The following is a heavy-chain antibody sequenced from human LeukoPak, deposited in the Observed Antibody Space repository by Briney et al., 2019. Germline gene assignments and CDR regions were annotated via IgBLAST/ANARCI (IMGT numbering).Heavy chain of an antibody. CDR1: GFTFSSYA. J-gene: IGHJ4*02. CDR2: IKQDGSEK. D-gene: IGHD5-18*01. Sequence: QTGGSLRLSCAASGFTFSSYAMSWVRQAPGKGLEWVANIKQDGSEKYYVDSVKGRFTISRDNAQNSLYLQMNSLRAEDTAVYYCARGDTLGLYWGQGTLVTVSS. CDR3: ARGDTLGLY. V-gene: IGHV3-7*01.